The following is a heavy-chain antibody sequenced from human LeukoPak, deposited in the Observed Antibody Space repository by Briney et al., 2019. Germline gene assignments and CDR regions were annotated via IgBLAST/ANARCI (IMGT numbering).Heavy chain of an antibody. V-gene: IGHV4-61*02. CDR3: AKERSSWAFDI. J-gene: IGHJ3*02. D-gene: IGHD6-6*01. CDR1: GGSISSGSYY. CDR2: IYTSGIT. Sequence: TSSQTLSLTCTVSGGSISSGSYYWSWIRQPAGKGLEWIGRIYTSGITNYNPSLKSRVTISVDTSKNQFSLKLSSVTAADTAVYYCAKERSSWAFDIWGQGTMLTVSS.